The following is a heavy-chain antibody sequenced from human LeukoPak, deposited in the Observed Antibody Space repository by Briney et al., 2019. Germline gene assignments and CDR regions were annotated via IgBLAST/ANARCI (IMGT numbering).Heavy chain of an antibody. CDR1: GYTFTGYY. D-gene: IGHD3-3*01. Sequence: ASVKVSCKASGYTFTGYYMHWVRQAPGQGLEWMGWINPNSGGTNYAQKFQGRVTMTRDTSISTAYMELSRLRSDDTAVYYCARVSYYDFWSGYKPQDPIDYYYYYMDVWGKGTTVTVSS. CDR3: ARVSYYDFWSGYKPQDPIDYYYYYMDV. J-gene: IGHJ6*03. V-gene: IGHV1-2*02. CDR2: INPNSGGT.